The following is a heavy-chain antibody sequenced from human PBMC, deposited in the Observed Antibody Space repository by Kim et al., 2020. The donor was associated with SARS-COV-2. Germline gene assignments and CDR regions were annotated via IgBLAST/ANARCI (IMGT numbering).Heavy chain of an antibody. CDR2: IWYDGSNK. Sequence: GGSLRLSCAASGFTFSSYGMHWVRQAPGKGLEWVAIIWYDGSNKYHADSVKGRFTICRDDSKNMLYLQMNSLRAEDTAVYYCVRDLGTYPHNWFDPWGQG. D-gene: IGHD3-10*01. J-gene: IGHJ5*02. CDR1: GFTFSSYG. V-gene: IGHV3-33*01. CDR3: VRDLGTYPHNWFDP.